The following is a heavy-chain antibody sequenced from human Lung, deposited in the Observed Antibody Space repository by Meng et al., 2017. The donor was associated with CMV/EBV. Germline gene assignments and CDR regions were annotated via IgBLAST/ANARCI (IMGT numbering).Heavy chain of an antibody. CDR3: ARDPHTLYDSSGYYYYYGMDV. D-gene: IGHD3-22*01. CDR2: IIPIFGTA. J-gene: IGHJ6*01. V-gene: IGHV1-69*05. Sequence: SVKVSCKASGGTFSSYAISWVRQAPGQGLEWMGGIIPIFGTANYAQKFQGRVTITTDESTSTAYMELSSLRSEDTAVYYCARDPHTLYDSSGYYYYYGMDVWGPWNTV. CDR1: GGTFSSYA.